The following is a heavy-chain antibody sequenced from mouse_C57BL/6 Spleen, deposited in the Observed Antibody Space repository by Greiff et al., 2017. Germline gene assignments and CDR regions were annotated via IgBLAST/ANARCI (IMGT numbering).Heavy chain of an antibody. D-gene: IGHD1-1*01. V-gene: IGHV1-82*01. J-gene: IGHJ4*01. CDR3: ANYYGSSHAMDY. CDR1: GYAFSSSW. CDR2: IYPGDGDT. Sequence: QVQLQQSGPELVKPGASVKISCKASGYAFSSSWMNWVKQRPGKGLEWIGRIYPGDGDTNYNGKFKGKATLTADKSSSTAYMQLSSLTSEDSAVYFCANYYGSSHAMDYWGQGTSVTVSS.